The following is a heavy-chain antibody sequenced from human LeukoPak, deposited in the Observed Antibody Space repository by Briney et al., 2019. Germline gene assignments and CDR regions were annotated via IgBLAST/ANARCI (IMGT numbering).Heavy chain of an antibody. CDR1: GFTFSSYA. CDR2: ISSNGGST. Sequence: PGGSLRLSCAASGFTFSSYAMHWVRQAPGKGLEYVSAISSNGGSTYYANSVKGRFTISRDNSKNTLYLQMGSLRAEDMAVYYCARKDFDYWGQVTLVTVSS. J-gene: IGHJ4*02. V-gene: IGHV3-64*01. CDR3: ARKDFDY.